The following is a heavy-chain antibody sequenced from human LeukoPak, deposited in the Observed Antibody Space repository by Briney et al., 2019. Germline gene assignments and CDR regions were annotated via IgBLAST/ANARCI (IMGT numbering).Heavy chain of an antibody. CDR3: ARDFQPGIAAAGTDY. D-gene: IGHD6-13*01. V-gene: IGHV1-18*01. CDR2: ISAYNGNT. CDR1: GYTFTSYG. Sequence: ASVKVSCKASGYTFTSYGISWVRQAPGQGLEWMEWISAYNGNTNYAQKLQGRVTMTTDTSTSTAYMELRSLRSGDTAVYYCARDFQPGIAAAGTDYWGQGTLVTVSS. J-gene: IGHJ4*02.